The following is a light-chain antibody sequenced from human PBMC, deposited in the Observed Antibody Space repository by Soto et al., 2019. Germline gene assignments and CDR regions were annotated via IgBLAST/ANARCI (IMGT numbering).Light chain of an antibody. J-gene: IGLJ3*02. CDR3: QSTDRSGSYEV. CDR1: ALPKHY. Sequence: SYELAQPPSVSVSPGQTATITCSGDALPKHYSYWYQQKPGQAPTLLIYKDTERPSGIPERFSASTSGTTVTLTISGVQAEDEADYYCQSTDRSGSYEVFGGGTKLTVL. CDR2: KDT. V-gene: IGLV3-25*02.